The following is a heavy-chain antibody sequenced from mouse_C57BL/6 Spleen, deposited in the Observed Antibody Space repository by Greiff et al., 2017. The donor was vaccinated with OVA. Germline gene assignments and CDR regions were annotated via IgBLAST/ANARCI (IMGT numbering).Heavy chain of an antibody. D-gene: IGHD2-1*01. J-gene: IGHJ3*01. Sequence: EVKLVESGGDLVKPGGSLKLSCAASGFTFSSYGMSWVRQTPDKRLEWVATISSGGSYTYYPDSVKGRFTISRDNAKNTLYLQMSSLKSEDTAMYYCARQRGNYGFAYWGQGTLVTVSA. V-gene: IGHV5-6*01. CDR1: GFTFSSYG. CDR3: ARQRGNYGFAY. CDR2: ISSGGSYT.